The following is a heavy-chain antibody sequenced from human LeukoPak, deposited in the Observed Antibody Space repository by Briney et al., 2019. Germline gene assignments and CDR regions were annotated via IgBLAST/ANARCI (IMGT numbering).Heavy chain of an antibody. CDR2: IRYDGSNK. Sequence: TGGSLRLSCAASGFTFSSYGMHWVRQAPGKGLEWVAFIRYDGSNKYYADSVKGRFTISRDNSKNTLYLQMNSLRAEDTAVYYCVKDFYDYGDIAFDIWGQGTMVTVSS. CDR1: GFTFSSYG. V-gene: IGHV3-30*02. CDR3: VKDFYDYGDIAFDI. D-gene: IGHD4-17*01. J-gene: IGHJ3*02.